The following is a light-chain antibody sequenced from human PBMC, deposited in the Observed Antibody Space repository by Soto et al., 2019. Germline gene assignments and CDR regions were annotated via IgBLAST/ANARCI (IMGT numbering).Light chain of an antibody. Sequence: QSALTQPRSVSGSPGQSVTISCTGTSSDVGGYNYVSWYQQHPGKAPKLMIYDVSKRPSGVPDRFSGSKSGNTASLTISGRQAEDEADYSCCSYAGSYTVVFGGGTKVTV. CDR3: CSYAGSYTVV. CDR1: SSDVGGYNY. CDR2: DVS. V-gene: IGLV2-11*01. J-gene: IGLJ2*01.